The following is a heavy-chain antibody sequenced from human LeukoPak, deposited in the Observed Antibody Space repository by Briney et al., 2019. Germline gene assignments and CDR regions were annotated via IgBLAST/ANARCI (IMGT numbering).Heavy chain of an antibody. CDR2: INPNSGGT. Sequence: ASVKVSCKASGYSFTSYDINWVRQAPGQGLEWMGWINPNSGGTNYAQKFQGRVTMTRDTSISTAYMELSRLRSDDTAVYYCARDEIWPYCSSTSCYTWFDPWGQGTLVTVSS. CDR3: ARDEIWPYCSSTSCYTWFDP. J-gene: IGHJ5*02. V-gene: IGHV1-2*02. CDR1: GYSFTSYD. D-gene: IGHD2-2*02.